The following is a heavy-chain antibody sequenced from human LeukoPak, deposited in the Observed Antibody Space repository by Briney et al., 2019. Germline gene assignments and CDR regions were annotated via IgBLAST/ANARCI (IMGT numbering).Heavy chain of an antibody. CDR3: ARGAPSITIFGVVTRYLDY. CDR2: IYYSGSA. CDR1: GGSISSYY. J-gene: IGHJ4*02. V-gene: IGHV4-59*01. D-gene: IGHD3-3*01. Sequence: PSETLSLTCTVSGGSISSYYWSRIRQPPGKGLEWIGYIYYSGSANYSPSLKSRVIISVDTSRNQFSLKLSSVTAADTAVYYCARGAPSITIFGVVTRYLDYWGQGTLVTVSS.